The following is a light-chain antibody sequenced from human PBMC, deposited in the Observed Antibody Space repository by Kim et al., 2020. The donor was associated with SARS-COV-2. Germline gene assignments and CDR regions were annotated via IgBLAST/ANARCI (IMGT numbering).Light chain of an antibody. CDR1: NSNIGSNT. V-gene: IGLV1-44*01. CDR2: SNR. J-gene: IGLJ1*01. Sequence: QSVLTQPPSASGTPGQRVIISCSGSNSNIGSNTVNWYQLFPGTAPKLLIYSNRQRPSGVPDRFSGSKSGTSGSLAISGLQYEDEADYYCGSWDGSLNAYVFGTGTKVTV. CDR3: GSWDGSLNAYV.